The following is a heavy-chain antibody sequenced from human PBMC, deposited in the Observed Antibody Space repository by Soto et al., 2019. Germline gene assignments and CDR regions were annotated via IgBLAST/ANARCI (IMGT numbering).Heavy chain of an antibody. CDR2: IIPIFGTA. J-gene: IGHJ6*02. D-gene: IGHD3-16*01. CDR3: ARSSSYVSYYYYYGMDV. CDR1: GGTFSSYA. Sequence: SVKVSCKASGGTFSSYAISWVRQAPGQGLEWMGGIIPIFGTANYAQKFQGRVTITADESTSTAYMELSSLRSEDTAVYYCARSSSYVSYYYYYGMDVCGPRTSVTVFS. V-gene: IGHV1-69*13.